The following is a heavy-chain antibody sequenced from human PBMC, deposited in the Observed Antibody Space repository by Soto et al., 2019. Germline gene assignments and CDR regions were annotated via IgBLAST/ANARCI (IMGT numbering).Heavy chain of an antibody. J-gene: IGHJ4*02. Sequence: SETLSLTCTVSDGTISSGGYYWSWIRQLPGKGLEWIGFIFFTGSTSYNPSLKSRITMSIDTSKNQFSLKLSSVTAADTAVFYGGRFHSVNYVGYFEYWGRGALVPVPS. V-gene: IGHV4-31*03. CDR2: IFFTGST. CDR1: DGTISSGGYY. CDR3: GRFHSVNYVGYFEY. D-gene: IGHD3-10*02.